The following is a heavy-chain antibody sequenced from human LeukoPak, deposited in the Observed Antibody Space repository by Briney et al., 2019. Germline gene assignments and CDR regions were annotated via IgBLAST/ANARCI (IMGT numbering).Heavy chain of an antibody. D-gene: IGHD3-9*01. J-gene: IGHJ6*02. CDR3: ASPGYNYYYGMDV. V-gene: IGHV3-21*01. CDR1: GFTFSSYS. CDR2: ISSSSSYI. Sequence: GGSLRLSCAASGFTFSSYSMNWVRQAPGKGLEWVSSISSSSSYIYYADSVKGRFTISRDNAKNSLYLQMNSLRAEDTAVYYCASPGYNYYYGMDVWGQGTTVTVSS.